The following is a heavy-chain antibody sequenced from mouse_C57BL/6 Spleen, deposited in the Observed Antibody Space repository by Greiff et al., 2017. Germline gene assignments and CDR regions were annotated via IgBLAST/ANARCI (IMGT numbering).Heavy chain of an antibody. CDR2: SRNKANDYTT. CDR3: ARDAPPDY. V-gene: IGHV7-1*01. Sequence: DVKLVESGGGLVQSGRSLRLSCATSGFTFIDFYMEWVRQAPGKGLEWIAASRNKANDYTTEYSASVKGRFIVSRYTSQSILYLQMNALRADDTAIYYCARDAPPDYWGQGTTLTVSS. CDR1: GFTFIDFY. J-gene: IGHJ2*01.